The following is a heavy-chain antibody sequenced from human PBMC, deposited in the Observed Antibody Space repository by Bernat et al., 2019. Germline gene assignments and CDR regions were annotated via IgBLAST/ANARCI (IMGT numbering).Heavy chain of an antibody. V-gene: IGHV1-18*01. CDR3: SRDPPIGVVVAATLGDDY. D-gene: IGHD2-15*01. CDR1: GYTFTSYG. CDR2: ISAYNGNT. J-gene: IGHJ4*02. Sequence: QVQLVQSGAEVKKPGASVKVSCKASGYTFTSYGISWVRQAPGQGLEWMGWISAYNGNTNYAQKLQGRVTMTTDTSTSTAYMELRSLGSDDTAVYYCSRDPPIGVVVAATLGDDYCGQGTLVTVSS.